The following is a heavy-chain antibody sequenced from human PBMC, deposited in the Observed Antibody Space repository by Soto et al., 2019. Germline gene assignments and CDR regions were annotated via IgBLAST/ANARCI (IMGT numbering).Heavy chain of an antibody. V-gene: IGHV3-33*08. CDR3: ARFQLGISYYFDY. CDR1: GFTFSSYG. D-gene: IGHD7-27*01. Sequence: GGSLRLSCAASGFTFSSYGMHWVRQAPGKGLEWVAVIWYDGSNKYYADSVKGRSTISRDNSKNTLYLQMNSLRAEDTAVYYCARFQLGISYYFDYWGQGTLVTVSS. CDR2: IWYDGSNK. J-gene: IGHJ4*02.